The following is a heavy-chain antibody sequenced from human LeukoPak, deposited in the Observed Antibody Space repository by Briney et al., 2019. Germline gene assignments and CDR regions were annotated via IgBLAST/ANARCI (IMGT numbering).Heavy chain of an antibody. CDR2: IVPIFGTA. V-gene: IGHV1-69*13. CDR1: GGTFSSYA. J-gene: IGHJ4*02. D-gene: IGHD6-19*01. Sequence: SVKVSCKASGGTFSSYAISWVRQAPGQGLEWMVGIVPIFGTANYAQKFQGRVTITADESTSTAYMELSSLRSEDTAVYYCARGGVAGYRLIFDYWGQGTLVTVSS. CDR3: ARGGVAGYRLIFDY.